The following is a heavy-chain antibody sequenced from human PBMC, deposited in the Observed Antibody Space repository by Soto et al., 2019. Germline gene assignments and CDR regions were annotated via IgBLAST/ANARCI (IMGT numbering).Heavy chain of an antibody. D-gene: IGHD5-18*01. J-gene: IGHJ4*02. CDR2: MNPNSGNT. CDR1: GYTFTSYD. V-gene: IGHV1-8*01. CDR3: ARESSYGLVY. Sequence: GASVKVSCKASGYTFTSYDINWVRQATGQGLEWMGWMNPNSGNTAYAQKFQGRVTMTRNTSISTAYMELSSLRSEDTAVYYCARESSYGLVYWGQGTLVTVPQ.